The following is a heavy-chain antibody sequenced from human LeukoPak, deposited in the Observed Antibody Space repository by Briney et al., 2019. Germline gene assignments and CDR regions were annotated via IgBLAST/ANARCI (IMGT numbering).Heavy chain of an antibody. CDR1: GYTFTSYD. D-gene: IGHD6-13*01. CDR2: MNPNSANT. Sequence: ASVKVSCKSSGYTFTSYDINWVRQASGQGLEWMGWMNPNSANTGYAKKFQGRVTMTRDPSTSTAYMELSGLTSEDTGVYYCARVGFAAAGAIDYWGQGTLVTVSS. V-gene: IGHV1-8*01. J-gene: IGHJ4*02. CDR3: ARVGFAAAGAIDY.